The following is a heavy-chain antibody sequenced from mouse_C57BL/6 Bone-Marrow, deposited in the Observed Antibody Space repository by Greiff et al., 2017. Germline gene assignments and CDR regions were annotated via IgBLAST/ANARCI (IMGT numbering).Heavy chain of an antibody. Sequence: QVQLQQPGAELVMPGASVKLSCKASGYTFTSYWMHWVKQRPGQGLEWIGEIDPSDSYTNYNQKFKGKSTLTVDKSSSTAYMQLSSLTSEDSAVXYCARALKRAWFAYWGQGTLVTVSA. J-gene: IGHJ3*01. CDR3: ARALKRAWFAY. CDR1: GYTFTSYW. CDR2: IDPSDSYT. V-gene: IGHV1-69*01. D-gene: IGHD1-3*01.